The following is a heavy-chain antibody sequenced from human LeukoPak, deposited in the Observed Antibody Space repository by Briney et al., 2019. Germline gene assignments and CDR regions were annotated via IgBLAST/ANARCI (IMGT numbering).Heavy chain of an antibody. Sequence: SETLSLTCTVSGGSISSSSYYWGWIRQPPGKGLEWIGSIYYSGSTYYNPPLKSRVTISVDTSKNQFSLKLSSVTAADTAVYYCARRQLRFLEWFSDYWGQGTLVTVSS. D-gene: IGHD3-3*01. CDR1: GGSISSSSYY. V-gene: IGHV4-39*01. CDR3: ARRQLRFLEWFSDY. CDR2: IYYSGST. J-gene: IGHJ4*02.